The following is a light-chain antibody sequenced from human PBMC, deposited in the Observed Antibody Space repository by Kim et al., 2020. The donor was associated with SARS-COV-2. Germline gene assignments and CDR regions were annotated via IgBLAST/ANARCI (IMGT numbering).Light chain of an antibody. CDR1: QGLDNW. CDR3: QQYHSPWT. J-gene: IGKJ1*01. Sequence: IQLTQSPSTLSASVGDRVIITCWASQGLDNWLGWYQQKAGEAPKLLIYKAYNLHSGVPSRFSGGGSGTEYTLTISSLQPDDFATYYCQQYHSPWTFGQGTKVDIK. V-gene: IGKV1-5*03. CDR2: KAY.